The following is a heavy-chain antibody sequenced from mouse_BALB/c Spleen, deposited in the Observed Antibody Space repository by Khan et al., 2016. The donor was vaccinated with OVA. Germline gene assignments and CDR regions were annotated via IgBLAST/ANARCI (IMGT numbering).Heavy chain of an antibody. CDR1: GFSLTSYG. D-gene: IGHD1-3*01. CDR3: ARFEDI. V-gene: IGHV2-9*02. Sequence: QIQLVQSGPGLVAPSQSLSITCTVSGFSLTSYGVHWVRQPPGKGLEWLGVIWAGGSTNYNSALMSSLSIRKDNSKSQVFLKKNRLQNYDTAMYYFARFEDIWGQGTTLTGSS. CDR2: IWAGGST. J-gene: IGHJ2*01.